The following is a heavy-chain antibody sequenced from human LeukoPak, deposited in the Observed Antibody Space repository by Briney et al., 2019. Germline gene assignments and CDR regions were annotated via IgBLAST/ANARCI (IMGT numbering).Heavy chain of an antibody. Sequence: ASVKVSCKASGGTFSSYAISWVRQAPGQGLEWMGRIIPILGIANYAQKFQGRVTITADKSTSTAYMELSSLRSEDTAVYYCASFHPRKGYFDYWGQGTLVTVSS. CDR1: GGTFSSYA. D-gene: IGHD2/OR15-2a*01. CDR2: IIPILGIA. J-gene: IGHJ4*02. V-gene: IGHV1-69*04. CDR3: ASFHPRKGYFDY.